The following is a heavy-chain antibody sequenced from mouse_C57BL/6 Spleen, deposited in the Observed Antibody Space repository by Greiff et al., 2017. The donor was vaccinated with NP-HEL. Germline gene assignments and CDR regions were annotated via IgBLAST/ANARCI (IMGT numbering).Heavy chain of an antibody. V-gene: IGHV1-53*01. D-gene: IGHD2-5*01. CDR1: GYTFTSYW. Sequence: VQLQQSGTELVKPGASVKLSCKASGYTFTSYWMHWVKQRPGPGLEWIGNLNPSNGGTNYNEKFKSKATLTVDKSSSTAYMQLSSLTSASSAVYYCARDSLFYYSNLYWYFDVWGTGTTVTGSS. CDR2: LNPSNGGT. CDR3: ARDSLFYYSNLYWYFDV. J-gene: IGHJ1*03.